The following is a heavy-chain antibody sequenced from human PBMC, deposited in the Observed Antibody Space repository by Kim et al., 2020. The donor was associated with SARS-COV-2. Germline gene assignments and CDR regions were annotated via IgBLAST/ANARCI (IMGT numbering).Heavy chain of an antibody. CDR3: ARGQPLDY. CDR1: GGSIRSGGKF. V-gene: IGHV4-31*03. J-gene: IGHJ4*02. D-gene: IGHD2-2*01. Sequence: SETLSLTCSVSGGSIRSGGKFWTWIRQHPAKGLEWIGYISYSGNSHYSPSLRSRVSISLQTSETQFSLELTSVTAADTAVYYCARGQPLDYWGQGTLVTV. CDR2: ISYSGNS.